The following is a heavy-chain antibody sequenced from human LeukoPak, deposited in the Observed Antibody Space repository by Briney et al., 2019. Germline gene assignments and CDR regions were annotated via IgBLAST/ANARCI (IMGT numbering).Heavy chain of an antibody. Sequence: PGGSLRLSCAASGFTFSSYAMSWVRQAPGKGLEWVSYISRSSGPIYYADSVKGRFTISRDNAKNSLYLQMNSLRVEDTAVYYCARDSYSSGSYYHYYGMDVWGQGTTVTVSS. V-gene: IGHV3-48*04. CDR3: ARDSYSSGSYYHYYGMDV. CDR2: ISRSSGPI. J-gene: IGHJ6*02. D-gene: IGHD6-19*01. CDR1: GFTFSSYA.